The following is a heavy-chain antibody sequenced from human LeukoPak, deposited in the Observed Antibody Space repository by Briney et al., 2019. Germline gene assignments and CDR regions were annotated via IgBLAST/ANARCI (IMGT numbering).Heavy chain of an antibody. CDR2: IYPGDSDT. J-gene: IGHJ3*02. Sequence: GESLKISCKGSGYSFTSYWIGWVRQMPGKGLEWMGIIYPGDSDTRYSPSFQGQVTISDDKYISTAYLQWSSLKASDTAMYYCARLRGSYYSHDAFDIWGQGTMVTVSS. V-gene: IGHV5-51*01. D-gene: IGHD1-26*01. CDR3: ARLRGSYYSHDAFDI. CDR1: GYSFTSYW.